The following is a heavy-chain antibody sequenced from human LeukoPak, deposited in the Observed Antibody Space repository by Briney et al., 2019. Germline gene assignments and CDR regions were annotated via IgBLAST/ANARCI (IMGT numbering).Heavy chain of an antibody. CDR3: AKDLMYYDILTGYYLGYFDY. CDR2: IYHSGST. CDR1: GGSISSSNW. J-gene: IGHJ4*02. Sequence: SETLSLTCAVSGGSISSSNWWSWVRQPPGKGLEWIGEIYHSGSTNYNPSLKSRVTISVDKSKNQFSLKLSSVTAADTAVYYCAKDLMYYDILTGYYLGYFDYWGQGTLVTVSS. D-gene: IGHD3-9*01. V-gene: IGHV4-4*02.